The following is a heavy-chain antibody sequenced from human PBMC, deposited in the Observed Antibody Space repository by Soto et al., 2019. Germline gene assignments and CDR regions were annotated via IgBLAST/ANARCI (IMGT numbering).Heavy chain of an antibody. CDR1: GGSFSGYY. CDR2: INHSGST. CDR3: ARLALRFHGAFDI. Sequence: QVQLQQWGAGLLKPSETLSLTCAVYGGSFSGYYWSWIRQPPGKGLEWIGEINHSGSTNYNPSLKSRVTISVDTSKNQFSLKLSSVTAADTAVYYCARLALRFHGAFDIWGRGTMVTVSS. J-gene: IGHJ3*02. V-gene: IGHV4-34*01. D-gene: IGHD3-3*01.